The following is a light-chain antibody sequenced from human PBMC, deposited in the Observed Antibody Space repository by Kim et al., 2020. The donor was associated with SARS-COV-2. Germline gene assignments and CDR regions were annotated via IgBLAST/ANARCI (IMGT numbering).Light chain of an antibody. CDR1: QGCRRE. Sequence: ACVGDGGTITRRASQGCRRELGWYQHKPRKGPERLIYGASTLQTGVPSRFSGSESGTEFTLAISSRQSEDCATYYWLQHNSYPSTFGQGTRLEIK. CDR2: GAS. CDR3: LQHNSYPST. J-gene: IGKJ5*01. V-gene: IGKV1-17*01.